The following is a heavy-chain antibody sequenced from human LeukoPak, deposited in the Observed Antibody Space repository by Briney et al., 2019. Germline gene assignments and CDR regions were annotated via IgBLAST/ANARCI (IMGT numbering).Heavy chain of an antibody. V-gene: IGHV1-69*04. CDR3: ARATGTSNNDY. CDR2: IIPILGIA. Sequence: ASVKVSCKASGGTFSSYAISWVRQAPGQGLEWMGRIIPILGIANYAQKFQGRVTITADKSTSTAYMELSSLRSEDTAVYYCARATGTSNNDYWGQGTLVTVSS. D-gene: IGHD1-1*01. CDR1: GGTFSSYA. J-gene: IGHJ4*02.